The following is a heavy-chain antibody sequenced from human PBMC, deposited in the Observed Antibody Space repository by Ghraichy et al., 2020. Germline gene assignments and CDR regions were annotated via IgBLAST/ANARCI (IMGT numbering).Heavy chain of an antibody. V-gene: IGHV4-34*01. D-gene: IGHD6-6*01. Sequence: SETLSLTCGVSRGSLRGYFWAWVRQPPGMGLEWIGDISQSGVTTYRPSLGTRVTISRDTSRNQVSLKVSSVTAAVTAVYYCARRSFVQTPHNSYLYMDVWARGMTVTVSS. CDR2: ISQSGVT. CDR1: RGSLRGYF. J-gene: IGHJ6*03. CDR3: ARRSFVQTPHNSYLYMDV.